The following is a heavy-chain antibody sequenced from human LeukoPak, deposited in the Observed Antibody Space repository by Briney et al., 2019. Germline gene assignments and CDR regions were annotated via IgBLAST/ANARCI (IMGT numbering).Heavy chain of an antibody. V-gene: IGHV4-39*01. D-gene: IGHD4-17*01. Sequence: SETLSLTCTVSGGSISSTDYYWGWIRQPPGKGLEWIGRIYHSGSTYYNPSLKSRVTMSVDTSKNQFPLKLSFVTAADTAVYYCASPLTIYGDYGYWGQGTLVTVSS. CDR1: GGSISSTDYY. CDR2: IYHSGST. J-gene: IGHJ1*01. CDR3: ASPLTIYGDYGY.